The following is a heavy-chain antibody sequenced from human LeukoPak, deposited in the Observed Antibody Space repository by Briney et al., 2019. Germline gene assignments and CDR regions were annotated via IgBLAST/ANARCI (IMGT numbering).Heavy chain of an antibody. CDR3: VRGYSYGFYFDY. J-gene: IGHJ4*02. D-gene: IGHD5-18*01. V-gene: IGHV1-2*02. CDR2: INPNSGGP. CDR1: GGTFSSYA. Sequence: GASVKVSCKASGGTFSSYAISWVRQAPGQGLEWMGGINPNSGGPNYGQKFQGTVTMTRDTSISTAYLELSNLRSDDTAAYYCVRGYSYGFYFDYWGQGSLVTVSS.